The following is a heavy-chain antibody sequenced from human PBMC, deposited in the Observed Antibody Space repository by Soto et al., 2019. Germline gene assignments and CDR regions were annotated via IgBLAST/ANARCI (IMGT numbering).Heavy chain of an antibody. D-gene: IGHD3-3*01. V-gene: IGHV1-8*01. Sequence: QVPLVQSGAEVKKPGASVKVSCKASGYTFTSYDINWVRQATGQGLEWMGWMNTNSGNTGYAQKFQGRVTMTRNTSIRTAYMELSSLRSEDTAVYYCARSLGLRFLEWLLSPTDYWGQGTLVTVSS. CDR1: GYTFTSYD. CDR2: MNTNSGNT. CDR3: ARSLGLRFLEWLLSPTDY. J-gene: IGHJ4*02.